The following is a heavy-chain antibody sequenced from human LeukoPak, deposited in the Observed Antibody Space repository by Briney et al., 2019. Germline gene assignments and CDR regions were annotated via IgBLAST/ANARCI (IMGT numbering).Heavy chain of an antibody. CDR1: GYTFTSYG. V-gene: IGHV1-18*01. J-gene: IGHJ6*02. CDR2: ISPYNGNT. CDR3: ARDRDKDYYYYYGTDV. Sequence: ASVKVSCKASGYTFTSYGISWLRQAPGQGLEGMGWISPYNGNTNYAQNLQGRVTMTTDTSTTTAYMELRSLRSDDTAMYYCARDRDKDYYYYYGTDVWGQGTTVTVSS.